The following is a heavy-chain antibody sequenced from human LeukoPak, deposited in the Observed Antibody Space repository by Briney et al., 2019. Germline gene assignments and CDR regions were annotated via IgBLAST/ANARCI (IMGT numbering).Heavy chain of an antibody. CDR1: GFNFGNYG. Sequence: GGSLRLSCTASGFNFGNYGMSWVRQAPGKGLEWVSGLSDAGVRIFYADSVRGRFTVSRDNSKDTLYLQMDSLRAEDTAVYYCANTHCDSSPIVWNFWGQGTLVTVSS. J-gene: IGHJ4*02. V-gene: IGHV3-23*01. D-gene: IGHD6-6*01. CDR3: ANTHCDSSPIVWNF. CDR2: LSDAGVRI.